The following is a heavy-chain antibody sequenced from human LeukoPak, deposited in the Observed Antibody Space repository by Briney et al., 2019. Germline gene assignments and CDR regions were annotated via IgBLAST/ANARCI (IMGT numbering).Heavy chain of an antibody. CDR3: ARSPRGNYFDS. Sequence: SQTLSLTCAVSGGSISSRDYSWNWIRQPPGKGLEWIGSVYHGGTTYYNPSLKSRVSISEDRSNNQFFLKLSSVAAADTAMYFCARSPRGNYFDSWGEGTLVTVSS. CDR2: VYHGGTT. J-gene: IGHJ4*02. CDR1: GGSISSRDYS. D-gene: IGHD6-25*01. V-gene: IGHV4-30-2*01.